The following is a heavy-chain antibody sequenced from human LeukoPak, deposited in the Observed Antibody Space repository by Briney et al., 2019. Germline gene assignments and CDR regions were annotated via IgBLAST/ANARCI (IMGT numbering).Heavy chain of an antibody. Sequence: GGSLRLSCAASGFTFSSYAMSWVRQAPGKGLEWVSAVSGSGDGTYYADSVKGRFTISRDNSKNTLYLQMNSLRAEDTAVYYCAKSLITMVRGDFDYWDQGTLVSVSS. J-gene: IGHJ4*02. V-gene: IGHV3-23*01. CDR3: AKSLITMVRGDFDY. CDR2: VSGSGDGT. CDR1: GFTFSSYA. D-gene: IGHD3-10*01.